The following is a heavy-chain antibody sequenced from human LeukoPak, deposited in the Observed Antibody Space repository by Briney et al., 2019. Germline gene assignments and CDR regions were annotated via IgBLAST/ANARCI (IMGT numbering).Heavy chain of an antibody. D-gene: IGHD6-6*01. CDR1: GFTFDDYG. J-gene: IGHJ4*02. Sequence: GGSLRLSCAASGFTFDDYGMSWVRQAPGKGLEWVSGINWNGGSTGYADSVKGRFTISRDNAKNSLYLQMNSLRAEDTALYYCARDADSISDPPYFDYWGQGTLVTVSS. CDR3: ARDADSISDPPYFDY. CDR2: INWNGGST. V-gene: IGHV3-20*04.